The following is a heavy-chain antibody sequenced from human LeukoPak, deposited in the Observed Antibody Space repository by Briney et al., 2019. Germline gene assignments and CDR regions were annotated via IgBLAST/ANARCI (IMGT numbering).Heavy chain of an antibody. J-gene: IGHJ4*02. CDR2: INHSGST. V-gene: IGHV4-34*01. Sequence: PGGSLRLSCTASGFTFSSYSMNWVRQPPGKGLEWIGEINHSGSTNYNPSLKSRVTISVDTSKNQFSLKLSSVTAADTAVYFCAREILRDNFDSWGQGALVTVSS. D-gene: IGHD2-15*01. CDR1: GFTFSSYS. CDR3: AREILRDNFDS.